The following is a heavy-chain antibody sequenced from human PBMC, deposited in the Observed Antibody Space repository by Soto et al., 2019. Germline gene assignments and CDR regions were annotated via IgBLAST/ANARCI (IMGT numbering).Heavy chain of an antibody. D-gene: IGHD4-4*01. CDR2: ISPKTGDT. CDR3: ALIEWTTIE. CDR1: GYPFTGLF. Sequence: ASVKVSCKASGYPFTGLFIHWVRQAPGQGLEWMGWISPKTGDTNYAQKFQDRVIMTRETSITTAYMELTRLRSDDTATYYCALIEWTTIEWGQGTLVTVSS. J-gene: IGHJ4*02. V-gene: IGHV1-2*02.